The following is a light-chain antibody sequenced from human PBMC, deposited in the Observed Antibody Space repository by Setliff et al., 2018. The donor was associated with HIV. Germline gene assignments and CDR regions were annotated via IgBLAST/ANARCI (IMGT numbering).Light chain of an antibody. V-gene: IGLV1-40*01. CDR2: VNN. J-gene: IGLJ2*01. CDR3: QSYDSSHVV. CDR1: SSNIGAGYD. Sequence: QSVLTQPPSVSGAPGQRVTISCTGSSSNIGAGYDVHWYQQLPGTAPKLLIYVNNNRPSGVPDRFSGSRSGTSASLAITGLQAEDEADYYFQSYDSSHVVFGGGTKVTVL.